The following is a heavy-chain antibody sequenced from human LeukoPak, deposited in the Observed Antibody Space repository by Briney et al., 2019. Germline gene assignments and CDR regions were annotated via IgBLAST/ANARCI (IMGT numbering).Heavy chain of an antibody. CDR1: GGTFSSYA. CDR3: ARHPSIAVAGSEFDH. J-gene: IGHJ4*02. CDR2: IITIFGTA. Sequence: SVKVSCKASGGTFSSYAVSWVRQAPGQGLGWWGGIITIFGTANYPQQFKGRVTITADESTRTAYMELTSLKSADTAVYYCARHPSIAVAGSEFDHWGQGTLVTVSS. V-gene: IGHV1-69*13. D-gene: IGHD6-19*01.